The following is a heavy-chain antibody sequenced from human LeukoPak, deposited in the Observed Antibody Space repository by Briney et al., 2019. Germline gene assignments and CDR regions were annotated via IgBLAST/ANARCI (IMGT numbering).Heavy chain of an antibody. V-gene: IGHV4-59*08. D-gene: IGHD5-12*01. CDR3: ARHLGDIVATTGGFDY. CDR1: GGSISSYY. CDR2: VYYSGST. Sequence: SETLSLTCTVSGGSISSYYWSWIRQPPGKGLEWIGYVYYSGSTNYNPSLKSRVTISVDTSKNQFSLKLSSVTAADTAVYYCARHLGDIVATTGGFDYWGQGTLVTVSS. J-gene: IGHJ4*02.